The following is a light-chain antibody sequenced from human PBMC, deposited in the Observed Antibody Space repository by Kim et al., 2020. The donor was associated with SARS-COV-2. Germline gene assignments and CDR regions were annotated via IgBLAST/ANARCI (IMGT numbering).Light chain of an antibody. CDR3: QQYYTWSALT. Sequence: SPGERATLSCRASQSVRSSLAWYQQKPGQAPRLLIYDASIRATGVPARFTGNGSGTEFTLTISSLQSEDFAVYFCQQYYTWSALTFGGGTKVDIK. CDR1: QSVRSS. J-gene: IGKJ4*01. V-gene: IGKV3D-15*01. CDR2: DAS.